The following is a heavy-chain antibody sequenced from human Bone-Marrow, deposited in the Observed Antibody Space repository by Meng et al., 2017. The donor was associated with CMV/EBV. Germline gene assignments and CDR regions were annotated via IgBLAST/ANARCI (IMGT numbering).Heavy chain of an antibody. CDR1: GFSLSTSGVG. Sequence: SGPTLVKPTQTLTLTCTVFGFSLSTSGVGVGWIRQPPGKALEWLALIYWNDDKRYSPSLKSRLTITKDTSTNQVVLTMTNMDPVDTAKYHCANSPVEMATIYFDYWGQGTLVTVSS. J-gene: IGHJ4*02. CDR3: ANSPVEMATIYFDY. D-gene: IGHD5-24*01. CDR2: IYWNDDK. V-gene: IGHV2-5*01.